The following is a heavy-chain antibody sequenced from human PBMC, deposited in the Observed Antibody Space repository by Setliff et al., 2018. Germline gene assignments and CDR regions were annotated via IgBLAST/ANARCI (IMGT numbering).Heavy chain of an antibody. CDR1: GFTFSTYR. D-gene: IGHD2-15*01. V-gene: IGHV3-33*08. J-gene: IGHJ4*02. CDR3: ARTCSGSGCYAGLES. CDR2: IWDDGGNK. Sequence: QAVGSLRLSCAASGFTFSTYRMHWVRQAPGKGLEWVAVIWDDGGNKYHADSVKGRFTISRDNSKNTLYLQMNSLRPEDTAVYYCARTCSGSGCYAGLESWGQGTPVTVSS.